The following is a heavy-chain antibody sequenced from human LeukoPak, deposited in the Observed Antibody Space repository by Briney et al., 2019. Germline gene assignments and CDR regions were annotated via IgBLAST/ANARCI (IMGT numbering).Heavy chain of an antibody. CDR3: ASSAGPADCSSTSCPLGY. V-gene: IGHV3-21*04. Sequence: AGESLRLSCAASGFTFSSYEMNWVRQAPVKGLEWVSSISSSSSYIYYADSVKGRFTISRDNAKNSLYLQMNGLRAEDTAVYYCASSAGPADCSSTSCPLGYWGQGTLVTVSS. CDR1: GFTFSSYE. CDR2: ISSSSSYI. D-gene: IGHD2-2*01. J-gene: IGHJ4*02.